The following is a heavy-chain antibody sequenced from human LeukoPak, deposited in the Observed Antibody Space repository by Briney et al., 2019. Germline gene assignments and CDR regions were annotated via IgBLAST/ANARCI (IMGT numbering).Heavy chain of an antibody. Sequence: GGSLRLSCAASGFTFSSYDMHWVRQATGKGLEWVSAIGTAGDTYYPGSVKGRFTISRENAKNSLYLQMNSLRAGDTAVYYCAREGLDSSGYYYYYYMDVWGKGTTVTISS. D-gene: IGHD3-22*01. J-gene: IGHJ6*03. CDR3: AREGLDSSGYYYYYYMDV. CDR1: GFTFSSYD. V-gene: IGHV3-13*01. CDR2: IGTAGDT.